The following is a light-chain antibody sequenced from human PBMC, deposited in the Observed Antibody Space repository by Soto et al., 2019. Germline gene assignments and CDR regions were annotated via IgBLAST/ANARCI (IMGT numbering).Light chain of an antibody. V-gene: IGKV3D-15*01. CDR1: QSVRTN. CDR3: QQYAYWPET. J-gene: IGKJ1*01. CDR2: YSS. Sequence: EVMMTQFPDTVSVTPGETVTLSCGASQSVRTNLAWYQQRPGQAPRLLIHYSSTRATDVPARFSGSGSGTNFTLAISSLQSEDFAVYFCQQYAYWPETFGQGTKVDNK.